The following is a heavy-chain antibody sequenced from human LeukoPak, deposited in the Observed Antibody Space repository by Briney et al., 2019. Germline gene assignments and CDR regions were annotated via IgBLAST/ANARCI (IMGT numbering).Heavy chain of an antibody. V-gene: IGHV4-30-2*01. J-gene: IGHJ5*02. CDR2: IYHSGST. CDR1: GGSISSGGYS. CDR3: ATSQRDTVVGGFDP. Sequence: SETLSLTCAVSGGSISSGGYSWSWIRQPPGKGLEWIGYIYHSGSTYYNPSLKSRVTISVDRSKNQFSLKLSSVTAADTAVYYCATSQRDTVVGGFDPWGQGTLVTVSS. D-gene: IGHD2-2*01.